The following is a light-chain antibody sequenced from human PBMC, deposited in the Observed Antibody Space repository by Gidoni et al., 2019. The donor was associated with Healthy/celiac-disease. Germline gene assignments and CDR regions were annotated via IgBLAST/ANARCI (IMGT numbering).Light chain of an antibody. CDR1: QSVSSY. J-gene: IGKJ3*01. CDR3: QQRSNPFT. V-gene: IGKV3-11*01. Sequence: EIVLTQSPATLSLSPGERATLSCRASQSVSSYLAWYQQKPGQAPRLLIYDASNRATGIPARFSGSGSGTDFTLTISSLEPEDFAVYYCQQRSNPFTFGPXTKVEIK. CDR2: DAS.